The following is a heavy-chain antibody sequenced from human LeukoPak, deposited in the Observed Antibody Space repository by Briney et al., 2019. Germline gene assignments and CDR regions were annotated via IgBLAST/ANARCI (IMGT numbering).Heavy chain of an antibody. J-gene: IGHJ4*02. Sequence: SVKVSCKASGGTFSSYAISWVRQAPGQGLEWMGGIIPIFGTANYAQKFQGRVTITADEYTSTAYMELSSLRSEDTAVYYCASLLTYYYDSSGYSVWGQGTLVTVSS. CDR1: GGTFSSYA. CDR2: IIPIFGTA. V-gene: IGHV1-69*13. D-gene: IGHD3-22*01. CDR3: ASLLTYYYDSSGYSV.